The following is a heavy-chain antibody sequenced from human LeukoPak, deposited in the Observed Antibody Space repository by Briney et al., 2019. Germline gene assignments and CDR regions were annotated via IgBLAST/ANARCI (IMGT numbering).Heavy chain of an antibody. CDR2: INPSGGST. D-gene: IGHD3-22*01. V-gene: IGHV1-46*02. J-gene: IGHJ4*02. CDR1: GYTFNRYX. Sequence: VTFKASGYTFNRYXMHWVRQAPGQGLEWMGIINPSGGSTNYAQKFQGRVTMTRDRSTRIVYMELSSLRSEDTAVYYCAREYSDSSAYNQESIDYWGQGTXXXXSS. CDR3: AREYSDSSAYNQESIDY.